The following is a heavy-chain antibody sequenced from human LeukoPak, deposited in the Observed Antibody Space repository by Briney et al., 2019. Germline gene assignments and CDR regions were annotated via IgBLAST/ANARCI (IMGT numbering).Heavy chain of an antibody. CDR3: ARDLSSSGWSFDY. V-gene: IGHV3-74*01. J-gene: IGHJ4*02. CDR2: INSDGRST. CDR1: GFTFSNYW. D-gene: IGHD6-19*01. Sequence: GGSLRLSCAASGFTFSNYWMHWVRQAPGKGLVWVSRINSDGRSTNYADSVKGRFTISRDNAKNTLFLQMNSLRAEDAAVYYCARDLSSSGWSFDYWGQGTLVTVSP.